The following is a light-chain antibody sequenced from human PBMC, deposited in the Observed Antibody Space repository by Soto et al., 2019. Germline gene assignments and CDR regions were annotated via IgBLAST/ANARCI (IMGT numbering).Light chain of an antibody. Sequence: QSVLTQPPSASGSPGQSVTISCTGTSSDVGGYNYVSWYQHHPGKAPKLMMYEVSKRPSGVPDRFSGSKSGNTASLTVSGLQAEDVADYFCISYAVINHLVLGGGTQLTVL. CDR3: ISYAVINHLV. J-gene: IGLJ2*01. CDR2: EVS. V-gene: IGLV2-8*01. CDR1: SSDVGGYNY.